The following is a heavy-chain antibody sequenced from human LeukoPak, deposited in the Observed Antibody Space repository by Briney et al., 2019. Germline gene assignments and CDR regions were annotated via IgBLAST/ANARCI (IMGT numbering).Heavy chain of an antibody. J-gene: IGHJ4*02. CDR2: IFSGGTT. CDR3: AKAVTGGYYFDY. V-gene: IGHV3-53*01. Sequence: GGSLRLSCAASGFTVSTNYMSWVRQAPGKGLEWVSIIFSGGTTYYADSVMGRFTISRDSSKYTLYLQMTSLTADDTALYYCAKAVTGGYYFDYWGQGTLVTVSS. D-gene: IGHD6-19*01. CDR1: GFTVSTNY.